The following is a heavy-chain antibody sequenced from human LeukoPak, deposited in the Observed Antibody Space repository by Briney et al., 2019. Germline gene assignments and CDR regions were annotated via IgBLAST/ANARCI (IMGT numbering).Heavy chain of an antibody. D-gene: IGHD3-22*01. CDR1: GFAFSSYA. Sequence: GGSLRLSCAASGFAFSSYAMHWVRQAPGKGLEWVAVISYDGSNKYYADSVKGRFTISRDNSKNTLYLQMNSLRPEDTAVYYCARDWPYYYDSSGYGYFDYWGQGTLVTVSS. CDR3: ARDWPYYYDSSGYGYFDY. V-gene: IGHV3-30-3*01. J-gene: IGHJ4*02. CDR2: ISYDGSNK.